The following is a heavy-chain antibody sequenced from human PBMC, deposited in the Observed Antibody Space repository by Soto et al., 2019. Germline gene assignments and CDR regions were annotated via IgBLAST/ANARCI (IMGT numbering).Heavy chain of an antibody. CDR3: AHTRAGITMVRGVILFDD. J-gene: IGHJ4*02. CDR2: IYWDDDK. V-gene: IGHV2-5*02. CDR1: GFSLSTSGVA. Sequence: QITLKESGPTLVKPTQTLTLTCTFSGFSLSTSGVAVGWIRQPPGKALEWLALIYWDDDKRYSPSLKSRLTITQDTSKNQVVLTMTNMDPVDTATYYCAHTRAGITMVRGVILFDDWGQGTLVTVSS. D-gene: IGHD3-10*01.